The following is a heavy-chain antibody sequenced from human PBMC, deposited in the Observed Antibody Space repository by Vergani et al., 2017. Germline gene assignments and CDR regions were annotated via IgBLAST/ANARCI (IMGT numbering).Heavy chain of an antibody. CDR1: GFTFDDYA. J-gene: IGHJ3*02. CDR2: ISWDGGST. Sequence: EVQLVESGGVVVQPGGSLRLSCAASGFTFDDYAMHWVRQAPGKGLEWVSLISWDGGSTDYADSVKGRFTISRDNSKNSLYLQMNSLRAEDTALYYCAREDYYDRPGAFDIWGQGTMVTVSS. CDR3: AREDYYDRPGAFDI. D-gene: IGHD3-22*01. V-gene: IGHV3-43D*03.